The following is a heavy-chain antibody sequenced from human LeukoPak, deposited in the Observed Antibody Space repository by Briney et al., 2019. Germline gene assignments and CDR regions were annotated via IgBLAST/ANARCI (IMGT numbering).Heavy chain of an antibody. V-gene: IGHV3-74*01. Sequence: GGSLRLSCAASGFTFSSYWMHWVRQAPGKGLVWVSRINSDGSSTSYADSVKGRFTISRDNAKNTLHLQMNSLRAEDTAVYYCASLGNYYYYGMDVWGQGTTVTVSS. CDR2: INSDGSST. CDR3: ASLGNYYYYGMDV. J-gene: IGHJ6*02. D-gene: IGHD7-27*01. CDR1: GFTFSSYW.